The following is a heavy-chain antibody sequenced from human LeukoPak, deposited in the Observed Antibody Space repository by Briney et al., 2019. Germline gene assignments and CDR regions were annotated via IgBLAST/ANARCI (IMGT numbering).Heavy chain of an antibody. J-gene: IGHJ4*02. Sequence: GGSLRLSCAASGFACSYYWMSWVRQAPGKGLEWVANINQDGSERYYVDSVKGRFTISRDNAKNSLYLQMNSLRAEDTAVYYCARGNLVDYWGQGTLVTVFS. CDR1: GFACSYYW. D-gene: IGHD3-16*01. CDR2: INQDGSER. V-gene: IGHV3-7*04. CDR3: ARGNLVDY.